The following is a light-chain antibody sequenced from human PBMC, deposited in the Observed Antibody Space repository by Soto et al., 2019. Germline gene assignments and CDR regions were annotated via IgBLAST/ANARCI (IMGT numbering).Light chain of an antibody. CDR1: QTISSW. CDR2: KAS. V-gene: IGKV1-5*03. J-gene: IGKJ1*01. CDR3: QHYNSYSEA. Sequence: DIKMSMPPAAVSGSVGYRVTITCRASQTISSWWAWYQQKPGKAPKLLIYKASTLKSGVPSRFSGSGSGTEFTLTISSLQPDDFATYYCQHYNSYSEAFGQGTKVDIK.